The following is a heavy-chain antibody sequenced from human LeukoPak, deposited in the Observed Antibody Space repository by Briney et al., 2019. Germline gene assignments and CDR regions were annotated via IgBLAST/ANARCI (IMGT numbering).Heavy chain of an antibody. V-gene: IGHV3-23*01. J-gene: IGHJ5*02. CDR3: TSPSGRGVQNWFDP. Sequence: PGGSLRLSCAPSGFTFSSYALSWVRQALGKGLEWVSAISGSGGSTYYADSVKGRFTISRDNSKNTLYLQMNSLRAEDTAGYYCTSPSGRGVQNWFDPWGQGTLVTVSS. CDR2: ISGSGGST. CDR1: GFTFSSYA. D-gene: IGHD3-10*01.